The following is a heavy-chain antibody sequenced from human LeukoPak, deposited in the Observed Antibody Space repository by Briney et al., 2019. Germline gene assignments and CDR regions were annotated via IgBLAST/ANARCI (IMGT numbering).Heavy chain of an antibody. CDR3: ARDNPPEGNWFDP. V-gene: IGHV1-18*01. CDR1: GYTFTSYG. D-gene: IGHD1-14*01. Sequence: GASVKVSCKASGYTFTSYGISWVRQAPGQGLEWMGWISAYNGNTNYAQKFQGRVTITADKSTSTAYMELSSLRSEDTAVYYCARDNPPEGNWFDPWGQGTLVTVSS. J-gene: IGHJ5*02. CDR2: ISAYNGNT.